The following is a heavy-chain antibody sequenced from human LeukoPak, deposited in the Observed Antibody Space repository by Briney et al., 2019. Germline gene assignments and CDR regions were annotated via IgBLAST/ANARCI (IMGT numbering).Heavy chain of an antibody. Sequence: PSETLSLTCTVSGGSISSGDYYWSWIRQPPGKGLECIGYIYYSGTTYYNPSLKSRITISLDTSKNQFSLKLSSVTAADTAVYYCARRGRYDFWSGYPFDYWGQGTLVTVSS. CDR3: ARRGRYDFWSGYPFDY. CDR2: IYYSGTT. J-gene: IGHJ4*02. D-gene: IGHD3-3*01. V-gene: IGHV4-30-4*08. CDR1: GGSISSGDYY.